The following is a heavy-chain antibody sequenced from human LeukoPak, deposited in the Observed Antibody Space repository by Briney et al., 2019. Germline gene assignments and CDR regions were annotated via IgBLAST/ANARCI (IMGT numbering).Heavy chain of an antibody. J-gene: IGHJ4*02. CDR1: GFTFSSYA. Sequence: GGSLRLSCAASGFTFSSYAMSWVRQAPGKGLEWVSGTSDRGDYTYYADSVKGRFTISRDSSKNTLFLQMNSPRAEDTALYFCARKAQYNGHYPLDYWGQGTLVTVSS. CDR2: TSDRGDYT. D-gene: IGHD1-7*01. CDR3: ARKAQYNGHYPLDY. V-gene: IGHV3-23*01.